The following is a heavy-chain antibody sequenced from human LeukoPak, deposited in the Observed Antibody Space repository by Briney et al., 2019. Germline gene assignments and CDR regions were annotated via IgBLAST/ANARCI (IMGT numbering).Heavy chain of an antibody. Sequence: GSLRLSCAASGFTFSSYAMSWVRQAPGKGLEWIGSIYYSGSTYYNPSLKSRVTISVDTSKNQFSLKLSSVTAADTAVYYCARLAYSSSPNDLPYFDYWGQGTLVTVSS. CDR3: ARLAYSSSPNDLPYFDY. CDR1: GFTFSSYA. D-gene: IGHD6-13*01. V-gene: IGHV4-39*01. CDR2: IYYSGST. J-gene: IGHJ4*02.